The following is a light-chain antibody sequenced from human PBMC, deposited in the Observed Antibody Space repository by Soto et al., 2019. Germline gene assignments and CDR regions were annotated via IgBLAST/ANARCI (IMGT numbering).Light chain of an antibody. V-gene: IGKV3-20*01. CDR1: QSDSSRF. J-gene: IGKJ1*01. Sequence: EIVLTQSRGTLSLSPGERATLSCRASQSDSSRFLAWYQQKPGQAPRLLIHSTFRRDTGIPDRFSGSGSGTDFTLPISRLEPEDYAVYYCQLYGSSCTFGQGTKVEIK. CDR3: QLYGSSCT. CDR2: STF.